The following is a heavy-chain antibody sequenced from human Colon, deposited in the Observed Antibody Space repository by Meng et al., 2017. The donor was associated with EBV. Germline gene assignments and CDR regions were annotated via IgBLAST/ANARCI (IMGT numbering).Heavy chain of an antibody. CDR2: IIHGGSP. CDR1: GGSLSGAY. CDR3: ARRPTGIDY. J-gene: IGHJ4*02. D-gene: IGHD2-8*02. Sequence: HAQPQQWGSGLLKPSETLVLTCAVNGGSLSGAYWNWIRQPPGKGLEWIGEIIHGGSPSYNPSLKSRVTISIDTSKNQLSLMLSSVTAADTAVYYCARRPTGIDYWGQGTLVTVSS. V-gene: IGHV4-34*12.